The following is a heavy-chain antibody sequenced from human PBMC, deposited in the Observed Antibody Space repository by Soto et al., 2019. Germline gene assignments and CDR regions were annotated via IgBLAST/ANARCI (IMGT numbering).Heavy chain of an antibody. J-gene: IGHJ4*02. D-gene: IGHD4-17*01. CDR1: GFPFGPFG. Sequence: GRSPIVSSAASGFPFGPFGMRCFRHATGKGLVWVAVISYDGSNKSYAAAVKGRFTTSRDNSKNTLYLQRSGLRAEDTAVYYCAKEQDYGDYSARAFDYWAQ. V-gene: IGHV3-30*18. CDR2: ISYDGSNK. CDR3: AKEQDYGDYSARAFDY.